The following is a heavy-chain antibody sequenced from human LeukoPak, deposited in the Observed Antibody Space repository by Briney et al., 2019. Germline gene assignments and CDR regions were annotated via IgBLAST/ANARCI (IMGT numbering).Heavy chain of an antibody. CDR2: IWYDGSNK. CDR1: GFTFSSYG. V-gene: IGHV3-33*06. Sequence: GGSLRLSCAASGFTFSSYGMHWVRQAPGKGLEWVAVIWYDGSNKYYADSVKGRFTISRDNSKNTLYLQMNSLRAEDTAVYYCANRVLLWFGESHFDYWGQGTLVTVSS. D-gene: IGHD3-10*01. J-gene: IGHJ4*02. CDR3: ANRVLLWFGESHFDY.